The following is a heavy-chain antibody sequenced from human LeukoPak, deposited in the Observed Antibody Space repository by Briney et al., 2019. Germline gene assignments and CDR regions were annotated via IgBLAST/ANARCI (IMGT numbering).Heavy chain of an antibody. V-gene: IGHV3-7*01. CDR1: RFTFSDYG. J-gene: IGHJ5*02. D-gene: IGHD3/OR15-3a*01. Sequence: GGSLRLSCAASRFTFSDYGMSWVRQAPGKGLEWVANIKEDGSEKYYVDSVKGRFTISRDNAKNSLYLQMNSLRAEDTAVYYCVRGWSSGLNYFDPWGQGTLVTVSS. CDR3: VRGWSSGLNYFDP. CDR2: IKEDGSEK.